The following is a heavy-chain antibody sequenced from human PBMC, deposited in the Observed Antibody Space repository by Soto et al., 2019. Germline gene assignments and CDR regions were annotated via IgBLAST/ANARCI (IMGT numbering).Heavy chain of an antibody. CDR2: INVNSGGT. Sequence: QVQLVQSGAEVKKPGASVKVSCKASGYTFTGNYMHWVRQAPGQGFEWMGWINVNSGGTKYAQKFQGWVTMTRDTPISAADPELSRLRSDHTAASSYARADKSSRSPPLDYWGQGPLVIVSS. CDR1: GYTFTGNY. CDR3: ARADKSSRSPPLDY. J-gene: IGHJ4*02. V-gene: IGHV1-2*04.